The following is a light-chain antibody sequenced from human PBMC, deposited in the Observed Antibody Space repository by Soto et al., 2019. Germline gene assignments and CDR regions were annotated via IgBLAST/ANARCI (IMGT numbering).Light chain of an antibody. Sequence: ILMSQSPSSLSASVGDRVTITCRASQDLDKWLAWYQQKPGKAPNLLIYRSSTLSEGVPSRFSGFGSGTDYILTITDLQPDDFATYYCQQYSSYWTFGQGTVVEMK. V-gene: IGKV1-5*01. CDR3: QQYSSYWT. CDR2: RSS. CDR1: QDLDKW. J-gene: IGKJ1*01.